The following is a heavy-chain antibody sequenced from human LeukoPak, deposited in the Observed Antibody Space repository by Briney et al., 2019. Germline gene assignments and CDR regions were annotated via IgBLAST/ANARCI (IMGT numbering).Heavy chain of an antibody. CDR3: ATQPSGDVVPIYTGYWYFDL. Sequence: SETLSLTCTVSGGSISSSTYYWGWIRQPPGKGLEWVGSINYSGSTYYNPSLKSRVTISVDTSKNQFSLKLSSVPASDTAVYYCATQPSGDVVPIYTGYWYFDLWGRGTLVTVSS. V-gene: IGHV4-39*01. CDR2: INYSGST. CDR1: GGSISSSTYY. D-gene: IGHD5-12*01. J-gene: IGHJ2*01.